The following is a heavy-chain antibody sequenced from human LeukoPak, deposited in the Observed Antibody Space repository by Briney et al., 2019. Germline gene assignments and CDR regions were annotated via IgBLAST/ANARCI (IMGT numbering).Heavy chain of an antibody. Sequence: ASVKVSCKASGYTFTGYYMHWVRQAPGQGLEWMGWINPNSGGTNYAQKFQGRVTMTRGTSISTAYMELSRLRSDDTAVYYCARGRLKREYVVRGVLDYWGQGTLVTVSS. CDR1: GYTFTGYY. CDR3: ARGRLKREYVVRGVLDY. V-gene: IGHV1-2*02. CDR2: INPNSGGT. D-gene: IGHD3-10*01. J-gene: IGHJ4*02.